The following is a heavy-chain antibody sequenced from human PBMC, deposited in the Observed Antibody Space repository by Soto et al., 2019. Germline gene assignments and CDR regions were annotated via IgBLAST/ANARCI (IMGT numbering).Heavy chain of an antibody. CDR2: MNPNSGNT. V-gene: IGHV1-8*01. CDR1: GYTFTSYD. CDR3: ASIVTSGYSDYYYYGMDV. J-gene: IGHJ6*02. D-gene: IGHD5-12*01. Sequence: ASVKVSCKASGYTFTSYDINWVRQATGQGLEWMGWMNPNSGNTGYAQKFQGRVTMTRNTSISTAYMELSSLRSEDTAVYYCASIVTSGYSDYYYYGMDVWGQGTTVTVSS.